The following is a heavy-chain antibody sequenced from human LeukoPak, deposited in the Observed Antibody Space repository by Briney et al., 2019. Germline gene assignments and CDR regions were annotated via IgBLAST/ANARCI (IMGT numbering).Heavy chain of an antibody. J-gene: IGHJ5*02. CDR3: ARLGRYCSSTSCYAGYGPNNWFDP. Sequence: GESLKISCKGSGYSFTSYWIGWVRQMPGKGLEWMGIIYPGDSDTRYSPSFQGQVTISADKSISTAYLQWSSLKASDTAMYYCARLGRYCSSTSCYAGYGPNNWFDPWGQGTLVTVSS. CDR1: GYSFTSYW. CDR2: IYPGDSDT. V-gene: IGHV5-51*01. D-gene: IGHD2-2*01.